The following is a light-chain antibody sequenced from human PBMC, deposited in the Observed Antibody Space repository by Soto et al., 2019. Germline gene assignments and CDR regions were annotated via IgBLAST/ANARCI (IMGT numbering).Light chain of an antibody. V-gene: IGKV1-39*01. CDR3: QQSYSTPYT. CDR1: QTISNY. CDR2: GAS. J-gene: IGKJ2*01. Sequence: DIPMTQSPSSLSASIGDRVTISCRASQTISNYLNWYQQKPGKAPKLLIYGASSLLSGVPPRFSGSGSGTDFTLAITSLQPEDFATYYCQQSYSTPYTFGQGTRLEIK.